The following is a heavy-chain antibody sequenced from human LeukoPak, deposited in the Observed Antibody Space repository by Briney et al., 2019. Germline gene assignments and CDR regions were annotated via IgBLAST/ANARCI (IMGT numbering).Heavy chain of an antibody. J-gene: IGHJ1*01. CDR1: GFTFSSYS. V-gene: IGHV3-21*01. D-gene: IGHD6-13*01. CDR3: ARTGYSSSWYPLEYFQH. Sequence: GGSLRLSCAASGFTFSSYSMNWVRQAPGKGLEWVSSISSSSSYIYYADSVKGRFTISRDNAKNSLYLQMNSLSAEDTAVYYCARTGYSSSWYPLEYFQHWGQGTLVTVSS. CDR2: ISSSSSYI.